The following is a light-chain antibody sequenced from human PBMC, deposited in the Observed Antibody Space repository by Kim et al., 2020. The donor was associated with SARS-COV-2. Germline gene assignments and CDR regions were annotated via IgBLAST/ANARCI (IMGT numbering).Light chain of an antibody. CDR2: KAS. CDR1: QPISSS. Sequence: SASVRDKVTISCRASQPISSSLDWYQQKAGKAPRLLIYKASSVETGVPSRFSGSGSGTEFTLTISSLQHDDFATYYCQQHDSYPWTFGQGTKLEI. V-gene: IGKV1-5*03. J-gene: IGKJ1*01. CDR3: QQHDSYPWT.